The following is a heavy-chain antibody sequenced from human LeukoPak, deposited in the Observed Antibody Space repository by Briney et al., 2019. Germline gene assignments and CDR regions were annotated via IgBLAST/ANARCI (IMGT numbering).Heavy chain of an antibody. J-gene: IGHJ4*02. D-gene: IGHD5-12*01. CDR2: IKNDGSDK. CDR3: VNLGYSD. CDR1: GFSFSAAW. Sequence: GGSLRLSCEASGFSFSAAWMTWVRQAPGKGLEWVATIKNDGSDKYYVDSVKGRFTLSRDNAKNLVYLRMSSLRVEDTAVYYCVNLGYSDGGQGTLVTVSS. V-gene: IGHV3-7*01.